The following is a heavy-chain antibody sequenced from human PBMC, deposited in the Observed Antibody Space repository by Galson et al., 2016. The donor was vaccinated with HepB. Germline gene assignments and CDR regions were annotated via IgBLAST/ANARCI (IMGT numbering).Heavy chain of an antibody. V-gene: IGHV3-33*06. D-gene: IGHD3-16*01. Sequence: SLRLSCAASGFTFSHYVMHWVRQAPGKGLEWVSLIWFDGTNEYYADSVKGRFTISRDNSKNILYLRMDSLRAEDTAVYYCAKLLIDSGSFGNTWGLPDSFDFWGPGTMVTVSS. CDR1: GFTFSHYV. CDR3: AKLLIDSGSFGNTWGLPDSFDF. CDR2: IWFDGTNE. J-gene: IGHJ3*01.